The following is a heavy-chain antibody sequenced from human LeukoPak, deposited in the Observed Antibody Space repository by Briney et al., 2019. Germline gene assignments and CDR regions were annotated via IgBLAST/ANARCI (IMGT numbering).Heavy chain of an antibody. D-gene: IGHD2-8*01. Sequence: GGSLRLSCAASGFSFSSYWMSWVRQAPGKELEWVGNIKTDGSEKYYVDSVRGRFTISRDNAKNSLSLQMDSLGAEDTAVYYCATDVYAYFELWGQGALVTVSS. CDR3: ATDVYAYFEL. CDR1: GFSFSSYW. J-gene: IGHJ4*02. V-gene: IGHV3-7*01. CDR2: IKTDGSEK.